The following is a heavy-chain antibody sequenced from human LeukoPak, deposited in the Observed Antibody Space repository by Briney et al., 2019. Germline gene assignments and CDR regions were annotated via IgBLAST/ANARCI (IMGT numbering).Heavy chain of an antibody. D-gene: IGHD2-2*01. V-gene: IGHV3-30-3*01. CDR3: ARKSQLTDY. J-gene: IGHJ4*02. CDR1: GFTLSSYA. CDR2: ISYDGSNK. Sequence: GGSLRLSCAASGFTLSSYAMHWVRQAPGKGLEWVAVISYDGSNKYYADSVKGRFTISRDNSKNTLYLLMNSLRAEDTAVYYCARKSQLTDYWGQGTLVTVSS.